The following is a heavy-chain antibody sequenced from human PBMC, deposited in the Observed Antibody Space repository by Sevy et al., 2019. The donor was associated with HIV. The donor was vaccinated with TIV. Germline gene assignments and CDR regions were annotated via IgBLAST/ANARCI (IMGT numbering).Heavy chain of an antibody. D-gene: IGHD5-18*01. CDR2: INSDGSST. J-gene: IGHJ4*02. Sequence: GGSLRLSCAASGFTFSSYWMHWVRQAPGKGLVWVSRINSDGSSTSYADSVKGRFTISRDNAKNTLYLQMNSLRAEDTAVYYCAKSGVDTAMLGYWGQRTLVTVSS. CDR3: AKSGVDTAMLGY. V-gene: IGHV3-74*01. CDR1: GFTFSSYW.